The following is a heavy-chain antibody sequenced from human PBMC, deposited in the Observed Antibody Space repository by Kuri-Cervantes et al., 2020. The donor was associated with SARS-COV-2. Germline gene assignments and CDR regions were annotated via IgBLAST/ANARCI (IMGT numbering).Heavy chain of an antibody. J-gene: IGHJ3*02. Sequence: SETLSLTCTVSGGSISSGSYYWSWIRQPAGKGLEWIGRIYTSGSTNYNPSLKSRVTISVDTSKNQFSLKLSSVTAADTAVYYCASVKTHQLLFGGLPGDAFDIWGQGTMVTVSS. V-gene: IGHV4-61*02. CDR2: IYTSGST. D-gene: IGHD2-2*01. CDR3: ASVKTHQLLFGGLPGDAFDI. CDR1: GGSISSGSYY.